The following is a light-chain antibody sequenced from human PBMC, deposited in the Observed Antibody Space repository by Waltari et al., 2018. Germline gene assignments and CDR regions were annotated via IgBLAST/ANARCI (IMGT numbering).Light chain of an antibody. J-gene: IGLJ2*01. CDR2: EVT. CDR1: SSDIGTYNY. Sequence: QSALTQPASVSGSPGQSITISCTGTSSDIGTYNYVSWYQQLPGKAPKMMIYEVTKRPSGVSYPFSGSKSGNTASLTISGLRAEDEADYYCSSHANTYNFAHVVFGGGTKLTVL. CDR3: SSHANTYNFAHVV. V-gene: IGLV2-23*02.